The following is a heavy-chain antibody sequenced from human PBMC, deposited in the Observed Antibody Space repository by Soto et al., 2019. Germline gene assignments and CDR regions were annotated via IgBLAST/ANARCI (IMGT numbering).Heavy chain of an antibody. V-gene: IGHV3-30*04. CDR3: ARVKDSSSWYHAFDI. CDR2: ISYDGSNK. Sequence: GGSLRLSCAASGFTFSSYAMHWVRQAPGKGLEWVAVISYDGSNKYYADSVKGRFTISRDNSKNTLYLQMNSLRAEDTAVYYCARVKDSSSWYHAFDIWGQGTMVTVSS. D-gene: IGHD6-13*01. J-gene: IGHJ3*02. CDR1: GFTFSSYA.